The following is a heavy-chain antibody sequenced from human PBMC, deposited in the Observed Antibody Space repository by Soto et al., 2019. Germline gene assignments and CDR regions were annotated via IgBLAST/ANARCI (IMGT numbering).Heavy chain of an antibody. D-gene: IGHD3-22*01. Sequence: QVQLVQSGAEVKKPGSSVKVSCKASGGTFSSYTISWVRQAPGQGLEWMGRIIPILGIANYAKKFQGRVTSTADKSTRTAYMELRSLKSEGTAVYYCARQTGTMIAEHWGQGTLVTVSS. CDR1: GGTFSSYT. CDR3: ARQTGTMIAEH. CDR2: IIPILGIA. J-gene: IGHJ1*01. V-gene: IGHV1-69*02.